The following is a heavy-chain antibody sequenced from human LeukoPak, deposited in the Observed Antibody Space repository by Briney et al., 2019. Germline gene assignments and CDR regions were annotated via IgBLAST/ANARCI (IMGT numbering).Heavy chain of an antibody. V-gene: IGHV3-7*01. D-gene: IGHD2-2*02. CDR2: IKQDGREQ. J-gene: IGHJ5*02. CDR3: ARGLPASIHGRYNWFDP. CDR1: GLTFSIYW. Sequence: QPGGSERLFCAASGLTFSIYWMSWVRQAPGRGREWLVNIKQDGREQFHVDSVKGRLTIYRDNDKHSLYLQKQSLRAEDPYVYFCARGLPASIHGRYNWFDPWGQGTLVTVSS.